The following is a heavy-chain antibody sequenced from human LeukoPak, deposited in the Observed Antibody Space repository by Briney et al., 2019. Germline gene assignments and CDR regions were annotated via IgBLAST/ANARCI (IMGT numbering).Heavy chain of an antibody. CDR3: ARWTSSSSWSTNYYYYMDV. CDR1: GGSISSYY. J-gene: IGHJ6*03. Sequence: PSETPSLTCTVSGGSISSYYWSWIRQPPGKGLEWIGYIYYSGSTNYNPSLKSRVTISVDTSKNQFSLKLSSVTAADTAVYYCARWTSSSSWSTNYYYYMDVWGKGTTVTVSS. V-gene: IGHV4-59*01. CDR2: IYYSGST. D-gene: IGHD6-13*01.